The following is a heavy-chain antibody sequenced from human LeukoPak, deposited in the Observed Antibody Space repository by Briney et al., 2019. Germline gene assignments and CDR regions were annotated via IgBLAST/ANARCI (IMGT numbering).Heavy chain of an antibody. D-gene: IGHD3-10*01. CDR2: SNPNRGGT. Sequence: ASVTVSFMATGSTFTDYYMHWVRQPPGQGLEWMGWSNPNRGGTNNAQKFQGRVTMTRDTSISTAYMELSRLRSDDTAVYSCARDPPPNTYYYGSGAEGDYWGQGTLVTVSS. J-gene: IGHJ4*02. V-gene: IGHV1-2*02. CDR1: GSTFTDYY. CDR3: ARDPPPNTYYYGSGAEGDY.